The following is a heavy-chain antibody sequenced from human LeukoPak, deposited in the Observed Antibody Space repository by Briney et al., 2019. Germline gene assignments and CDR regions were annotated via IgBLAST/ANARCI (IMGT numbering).Heavy chain of an antibody. CDR2: IYYSGST. CDR3: ARASSARFSYYDSSGYSN. J-gene: IGHJ4*02. D-gene: IGHD3-22*01. Sequence: SETLSLTCTVSGGSISSYYWSWIRQPPGKGLEWIGYIYYSGSTNYNPSLKSRVTISVDTSKNQFSLKLSSVTAADTAVYYCARASSARFSYYDSSGYSNWGQGTLVTVSS. V-gene: IGHV4-59*01. CDR1: GGSISSYY.